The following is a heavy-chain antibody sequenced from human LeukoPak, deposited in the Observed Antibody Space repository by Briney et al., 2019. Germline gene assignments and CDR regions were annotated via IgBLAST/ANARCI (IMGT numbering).Heavy chain of an antibody. CDR1: GGTFSSYA. CDR3: ARGGYSYGLGPFDP. D-gene: IGHD5-18*01. J-gene: IGHJ5*02. Sequence: VASVKVSCKASGGTFSSYAISWVRQAPGQGLEWVGGIIPIFGTANYAQKFQGRVTITTDESTSTAYMELSSLRSEDTAVYYCARGGYSYGLGPFDPWGRGTLVTVSS. V-gene: IGHV1-69*05. CDR2: IIPIFGTA.